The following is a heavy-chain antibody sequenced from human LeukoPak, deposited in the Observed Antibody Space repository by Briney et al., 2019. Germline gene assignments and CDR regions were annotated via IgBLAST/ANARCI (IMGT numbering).Heavy chain of an antibody. CDR3: ARDVWTYSGEAFDY. CDR1: GITFNGNW. V-gene: IGHV3-7*01. Sequence: GGSLRLSCAASGITFNGNWMSWVRQAPGKGLEWVANIKEDGSVKYYVDSVKGRFSISRDNAKSSLYPQMSSLRAEDTAVYYCARDVWTYSGEAFDYWGQGALVTVSS. J-gene: IGHJ4*02. CDR2: IKEDGSVK. D-gene: IGHD5-12*01.